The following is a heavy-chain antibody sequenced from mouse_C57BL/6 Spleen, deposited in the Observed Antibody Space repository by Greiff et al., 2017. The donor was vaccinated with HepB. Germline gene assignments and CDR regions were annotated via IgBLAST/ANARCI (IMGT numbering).Heavy chain of an antibody. CDR2: IDPSDSYT. J-gene: IGHJ2*01. CDR1: GYTFTSYW. Sequence: QVQLQQPGAELVRPGTSVKLSCKASGYTFTSYWMHWVKQRPGQGLEWIGEIDPSDSYTNYNQKFKGKSTLTVDKSSSTAYMQLSSLTSEDSAVYYCARGPKTAQATDWGQGTTLTVSS. V-gene: IGHV1-59*01. D-gene: IGHD3-2*02. CDR3: ARGPKTAQATD.